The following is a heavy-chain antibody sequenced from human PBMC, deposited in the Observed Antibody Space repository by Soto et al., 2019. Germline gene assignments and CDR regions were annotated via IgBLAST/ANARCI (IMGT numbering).Heavy chain of an antibody. CDR2: INDSGDI. CDR3: ARGVILWFGELSRRGGYYYYMDV. J-gene: IGHJ6*03. D-gene: IGHD3-10*01. V-gene: IGHV4-34*01. Sequence: QVQLQQWGAGLLKPSETLSLTCAVYGGSFSGYPWSWIRQTPGKGLEWIGGINDSGDINYNPSLKIRVTILVDSPKTQISLRLSSVTAADTAVYYCARGVILWFGELSRRGGYYYYMDVWGKGTTVTVSS. CDR1: GGSFSGYP.